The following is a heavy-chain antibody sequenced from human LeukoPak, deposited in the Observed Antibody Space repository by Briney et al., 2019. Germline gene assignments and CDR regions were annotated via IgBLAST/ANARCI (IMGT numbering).Heavy chain of an antibody. D-gene: IGHD6-19*01. CDR2: ISYDGSNK. J-gene: IGHJ3*02. CDR3: AKYQWLSTLGAFDI. Sequence: PGRSLRLSCAASGFTFSSYAMHWVRQAPGKGLEWVAVISYDGSNKYYADSVKGRFTISRDNSKNTLYLQMNSLRAEDTAVYYCAKYQWLSTLGAFDIWGQGTMVTVSS. CDR1: GFTFSSYA. V-gene: IGHV3-30-3*02.